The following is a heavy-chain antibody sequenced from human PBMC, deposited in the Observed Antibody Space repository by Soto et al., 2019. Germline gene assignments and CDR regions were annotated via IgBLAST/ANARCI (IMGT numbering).Heavy chain of an antibody. J-gene: IGHJ4*02. V-gene: IGHV3-74*01. Sequence: GGSLRLSCAASGFTFSSYWMHWVRQAPGKGLVWVSRINSDGSSTNYADSVKGRFTISRDNAKNTLYLQMNSLRAEDTAVYYCARDQGYCSGGSCYVAGYWGQGTLVPVSS. CDR3: ARDQGYCSGGSCYVAGY. CDR1: GFTFSSYW. CDR2: INSDGSST. D-gene: IGHD2-15*01.